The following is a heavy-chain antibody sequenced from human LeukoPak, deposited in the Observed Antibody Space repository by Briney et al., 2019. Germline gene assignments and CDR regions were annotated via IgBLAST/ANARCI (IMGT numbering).Heavy chain of an antibody. CDR2: INPNSGGT. Sequence: VASVKVSCKASGYTFTGYYMHWVRQAPGQGLEWMGWINPNSGGTNYAQKFQGRVTMTRDTSISTAYMELSSLRSEDTAVYYCARHFDWLLQNWFDPWGQGTLVTVSS. D-gene: IGHD3-9*01. J-gene: IGHJ5*02. CDR3: ARHFDWLLQNWFDP. CDR1: GYTFTGYY. V-gene: IGHV1-2*02.